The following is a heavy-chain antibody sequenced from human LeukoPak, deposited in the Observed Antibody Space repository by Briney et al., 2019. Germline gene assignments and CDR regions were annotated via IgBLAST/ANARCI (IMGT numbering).Heavy chain of an antibody. V-gene: IGHV4-34*01. CDR2: INHSGST. D-gene: IGHD3-10*01. J-gene: IGHJ6*02. CDR1: GGSFSGYY. CDR3: ARGGYGSGSYYKPYYYYGMDV. Sequence: SETLSLTCAVCGGSFSGYYWSWIRQPPGKGLEWIGEINHSGSTNYNPSLKSRVTISVDTSKNQFSLKLSSVTAADTAVYYCARGGYGSGSYYKPYYYYGMDVWGQGTTVTVSS.